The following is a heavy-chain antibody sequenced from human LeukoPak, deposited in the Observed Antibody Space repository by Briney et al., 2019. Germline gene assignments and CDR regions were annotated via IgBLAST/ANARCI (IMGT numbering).Heavy chain of an antibody. CDR3: ATARGYSGYDLNGTFDY. V-gene: IGHV1-24*01. CDR1: GYTLTELS. J-gene: IGHJ4*02. D-gene: IGHD5-12*01. Sequence: AASVKVSCKVSGYTLTELSMHWVRQAPGKGLEWMGGFDPEDGETIYAQKFQGRVTMTEDTSTDTAYMELSSLRSEDTAVYYCATARGYSGYDLNGTFDYWGQGTLVTVSS. CDR2: FDPEDGET.